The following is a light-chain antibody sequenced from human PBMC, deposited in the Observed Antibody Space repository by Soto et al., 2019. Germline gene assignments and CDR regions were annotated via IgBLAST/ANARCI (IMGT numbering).Light chain of an antibody. V-gene: IGKV3D-15*01. CDR1: QSVSSN. Sequence: EIVMTQSPATLSVSPGERATLSCWASQSVSSNLAWYQQKPGQAPRLLIYDVSTRATGIPTRFSGSGSGTEFTLTISSLQSEDFAVYYCQQYNNWPRTFGQGTKVDIK. J-gene: IGKJ1*01. CDR2: DVS. CDR3: QQYNNWPRT.